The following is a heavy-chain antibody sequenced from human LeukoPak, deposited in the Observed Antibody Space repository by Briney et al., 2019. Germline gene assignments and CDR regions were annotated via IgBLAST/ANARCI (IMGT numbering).Heavy chain of an antibody. Sequence: GGSLRLSCAASGVNFDDYAMHWVRQSPGTGLEWVAGLNWDSRSIAYADSVRGRFTISRDNAKNSLYLQMNSLRPEDTALYYCAKDLTDFWSGYFKIYFDYWGQGTLVTVSS. V-gene: IGHV3-9*01. CDR1: GVNFDDYA. D-gene: IGHD3-3*01. CDR3: AKDLTDFWSGYFKIYFDY. CDR2: LNWDSRSI. J-gene: IGHJ4*02.